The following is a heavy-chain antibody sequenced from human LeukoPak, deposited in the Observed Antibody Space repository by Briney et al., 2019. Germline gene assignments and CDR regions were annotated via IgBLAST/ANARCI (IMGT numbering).Heavy chain of an antibody. CDR3: ARGLTDEHQLILHWFDP. D-gene: IGHD2-2*01. V-gene: IGHV1-2*02. CDR2: INPNSGGT. CDR1: GYTFTGYY. J-gene: IGHJ5*02. Sequence: ASVKVSCKASGYTFTGYYIHWVRQPPGQGLEWMGWINPNSGGTNYAQKFQGRVTMTRDTSITTAYMELSRLISDDTAVYYCARGLTDEHQLILHWFDPWGQGTLVTVSS.